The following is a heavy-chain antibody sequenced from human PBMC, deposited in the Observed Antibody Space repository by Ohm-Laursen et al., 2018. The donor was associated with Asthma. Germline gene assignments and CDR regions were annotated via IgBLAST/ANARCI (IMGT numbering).Heavy chain of an antibody. CDR1: GYTFTSYA. CDR2: INARNGNT. Sequence: GASVKVSCKASGYTFTSYAIHWVRQAPGQRLEWLGWINARNGNTKYSQKFQGRVTFTRDTSASIAYMELSGLRFEDTAVYYCARPYCRGGSCYTDHFDYWGQGTLVTVSS. J-gene: IGHJ4*02. CDR3: ARPYCRGGSCYTDHFDY. V-gene: IGHV1-3*01. D-gene: IGHD2-15*01.